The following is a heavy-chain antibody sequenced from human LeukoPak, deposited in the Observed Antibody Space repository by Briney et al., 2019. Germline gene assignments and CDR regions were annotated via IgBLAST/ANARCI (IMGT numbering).Heavy chain of an antibody. V-gene: IGHV3-30*18. Sequence: RRGGSLRLSCAASGFTFSSYGMHWVRQAPGKGLEWVAVISYDGSNKYYADSVKGRFTISRDNSKNTLYLQMNSLRAEDTAVYYCANILIGAFDYWGQGTLVTVSS. CDR2: ISYDGSNK. J-gene: IGHJ4*02. CDR1: GFTFSSYG. CDR3: ANILIGAFDY.